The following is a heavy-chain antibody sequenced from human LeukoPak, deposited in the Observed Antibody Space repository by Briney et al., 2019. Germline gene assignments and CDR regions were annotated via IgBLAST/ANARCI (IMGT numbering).Heavy chain of an antibody. J-gene: IGHJ3*02. CDR3: AGVMRGAFDI. V-gene: IGHV3-53*01. CDR2: LYSGGNT. CDR1: GFTVSSND. Sequence: GGSLRLSCAASGFTVSSNDMNWVRQAPGKGLEWVSLLYSGGNTFYADSVKGRFTISRDNSNNTLYLQLDSLRVEDTAVYYCAGVMRGAFDIWGQGTLVTVSS.